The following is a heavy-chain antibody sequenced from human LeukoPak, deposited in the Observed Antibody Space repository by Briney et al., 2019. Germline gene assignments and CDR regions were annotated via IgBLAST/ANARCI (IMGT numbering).Heavy chain of an antibody. CDR2: ISGSGGST. Sequence: GWSLRLSCAASGFTFSTYGMSWVRQAPGKGLEWVSAISGSGGSTNYADSVKGRLTIYRDNSKNTLYLQMNSLRAEDTAVYYCLYGSGSYPDVFDIWGQGTMVSVSS. V-gene: IGHV3-23*01. D-gene: IGHD3-10*01. CDR3: LYGSGSYPDVFDI. J-gene: IGHJ3*02. CDR1: GFTFSTYG.